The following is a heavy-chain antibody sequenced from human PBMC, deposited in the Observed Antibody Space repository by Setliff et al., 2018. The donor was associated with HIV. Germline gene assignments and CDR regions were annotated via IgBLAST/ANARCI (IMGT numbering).Heavy chain of an antibody. D-gene: IGHD3-22*01. V-gene: IGHV4-30-4*08. CDR2: IYYSGRTSHSGST. Sequence: SETLSLTCTVSGDSITSGGYSWTWIRQPPGKALEWVGYIYYSGRTSHSGSTYYNPSVASRITISGDTSKNKFSLKLTSVTAADTAIYYCARENGWLFGWFDPWGQGTPVTVSS. J-gene: IGHJ5*02. CDR3: ARENGWLFGWFDP. CDR1: GDSITSGGYS.